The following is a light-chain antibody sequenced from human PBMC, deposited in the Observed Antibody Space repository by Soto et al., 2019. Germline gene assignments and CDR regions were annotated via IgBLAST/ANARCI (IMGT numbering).Light chain of an antibody. CDR2: AAS. Sequence: DIQMTQSPSSVSASVGDRVTITCRASQGISSWLAWYQQKPGKAPKLLIYAASSLQSGVPSRFRGGELGTVFPLTFRGRQSEVFAIYFCKRANISPLTWGGGTKVDIK. CDR3: KRANISPLT. J-gene: IGKJ4*01. CDR1: QGISSW. V-gene: IGKV1-12*01.